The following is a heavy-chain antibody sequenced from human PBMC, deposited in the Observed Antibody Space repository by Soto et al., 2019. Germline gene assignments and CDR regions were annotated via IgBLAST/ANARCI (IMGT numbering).Heavy chain of an antibody. D-gene: IGHD2-15*01. V-gene: IGHV4-30-2*01. CDR3: ARRPLDPYCSGGSCYGESYYFDY. CDR2: IYHSGST. J-gene: IGHJ4*02. Sequence: SETLSLTCAVSGGSISSGGYSWSWIRQPPGKGLEWIGYIYHSGSTYYNPSLKSRVTISVDRSKNQFSLKLSSVTAADTAVYYCARRPLDPYCSGGSCYGESYYFDYWGQGTLVTVSS. CDR1: GGSISSGGYS.